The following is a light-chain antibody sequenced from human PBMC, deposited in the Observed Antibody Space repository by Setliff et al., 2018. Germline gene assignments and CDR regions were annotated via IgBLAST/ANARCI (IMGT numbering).Light chain of an antibody. J-gene: IGLJ1*01. CDR2: DVS. V-gene: IGLV2-14*01. Sequence: ALTQPASVSGSPGQSITISCTGTSSDVGGYNYVSWYQQHPGKAPKLMIYDVSKRPSGVSNRFSGSKSGNTASLTISGLQAEDEADYYCSSYTSSGTPYVFGTGTKVTVL. CDR1: SSDVGGYNY. CDR3: SSYTSSGTPYV.